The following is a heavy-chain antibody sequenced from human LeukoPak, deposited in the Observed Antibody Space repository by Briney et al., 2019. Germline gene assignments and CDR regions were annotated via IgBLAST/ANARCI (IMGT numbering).Heavy chain of an antibody. Sequence: ASVKVSCKASGYTFTSYYMHWVRQAPGQGLEGMGWINPNSGGTNYAQKFQGRVTMTRDTSISTAYMELSRLRSDDTAVYYCASGVGATTDDAFDIWGQGTMVTVSS. D-gene: IGHD1-26*01. CDR3: ASGVGATTDDAFDI. J-gene: IGHJ3*02. CDR1: GYTFTSYY. CDR2: INPNSGGT. V-gene: IGHV1-2*02.